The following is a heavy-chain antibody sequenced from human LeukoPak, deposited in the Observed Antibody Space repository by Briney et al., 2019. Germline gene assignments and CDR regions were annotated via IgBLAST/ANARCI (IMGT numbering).Heavy chain of an antibody. CDR3: ARATVDPGYYDSSGYYMLDY. CDR1: GGSIRSYY. J-gene: IGHJ4*02. D-gene: IGHD3-22*01. Sequence: SETLSLTCTVSGGSIRSYYWSWIRQPAEKGLEWIGRIYISGSTNYNPSLKSRVTMSVDTSKNQFSLKLSSVTAADTAVYYCARATVDPGYYDSSGYYMLDYWGQGTLVTVSS. V-gene: IGHV4-4*07. CDR2: IYISGST.